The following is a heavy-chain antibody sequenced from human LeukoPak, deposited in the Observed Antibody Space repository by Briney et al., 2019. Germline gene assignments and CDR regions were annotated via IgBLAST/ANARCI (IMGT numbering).Heavy chain of an antibody. CDR1: GFTFSDAW. V-gene: IGHV3-15*01. CDR3: TTRRQDGW. Sequence: PGGSLRLSCVGSGFTFSDAWMSRVRQAPGKGLEWVGRIKSKSDGGTIDYAAPVKGRFTISRDDSRNTLYLQMNSLKTEDTAVYYCTTRRQDGWWGQGTLVTVS. D-gene: IGHD2-15*01. J-gene: IGHJ4*02. CDR2: IKSKSDGGTI.